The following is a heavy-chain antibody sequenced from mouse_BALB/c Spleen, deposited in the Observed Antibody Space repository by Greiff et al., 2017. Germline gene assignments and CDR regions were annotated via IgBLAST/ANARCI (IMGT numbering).Heavy chain of an antibody. V-gene: IGHV1-9*01. Sequence: QVQLKQSGAELMKPGASVKISCKATGYTFSSYWIEWVKQRPGHGLEWIGEILPGSGSTNYNEKFKGKATFTADTSSNTAYMQLSSLTSEDSAVYYCARARYYGSSYYAMDYWGQGTSVTVSS. CDR1: GYTFSSYW. J-gene: IGHJ4*01. CDR2: ILPGSGST. CDR3: ARARYYGSSYYAMDY. D-gene: IGHD1-1*01.